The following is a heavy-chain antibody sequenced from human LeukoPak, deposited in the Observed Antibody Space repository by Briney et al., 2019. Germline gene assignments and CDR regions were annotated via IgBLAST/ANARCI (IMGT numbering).Heavy chain of an antibody. J-gene: IGHJ4*02. Sequence: GGSLRLSCAASALNLSTYSMNWVRQAPGKGLEWVSSISSGTSYMYYAESVRGRFTISRDNAKSSLHLQMNSLRDEDTAVYYCARDRGGVFDYWGQGTLVTVSS. CDR1: ALNLSTYS. CDR2: ISSGTSYM. V-gene: IGHV3-21*01. CDR3: ARDRGGVFDY. D-gene: IGHD3-10*01.